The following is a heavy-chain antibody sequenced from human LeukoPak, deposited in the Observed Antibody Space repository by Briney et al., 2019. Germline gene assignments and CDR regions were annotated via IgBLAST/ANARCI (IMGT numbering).Heavy chain of an antibody. V-gene: IGHV1-2*02. CDR2: INPNSGGT. Sequence: ASVKVSCKASGYTFTSYAMNWVRQAPGQGLEWMGWINPNSGGTNYAQKFQGRVTMTRDTSISTAYMELSRLRSDDTAVYYCARDPPRGPAATLFFDYWGQGTLVTVSS. CDR1: GYTFTSYA. CDR3: ARDPPRGPAATLFFDY. J-gene: IGHJ4*02. D-gene: IGHD2-2*01.